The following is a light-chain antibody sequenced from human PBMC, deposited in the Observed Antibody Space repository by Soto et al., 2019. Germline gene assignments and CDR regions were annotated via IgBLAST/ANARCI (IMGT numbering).Light chain of an antibody. Sequence: EIVMTQSPATLSMSPGERATLSCRATQNVNSNLACYQHRPGQAPRRLLYCASIRPTGIPARLSGSGSGTECTFTIDSLQSEDFAVYYCQQYNDCPSSYTFGQGTKLEIK. CDR2: CAS. V-gene: IGKV3-15*01. CDR1: QNVNSN. J-gene: IGKJ2*01. CDR3: QQYNDCPSSYT.